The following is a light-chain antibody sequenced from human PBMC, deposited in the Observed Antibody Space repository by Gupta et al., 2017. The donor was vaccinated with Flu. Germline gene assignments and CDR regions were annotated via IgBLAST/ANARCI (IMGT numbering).Light chain of an antibody. J-gene: IGLJ3*02. V-gene: IGLV2-14*01. CDR1: SSDVGGYNY. Sequence: QSTLTQPASVSGSPGQSITISCTGTSSDVGGYNYVSWYQQHPGKAPKLMIYEVTDRPSGISNRFSGSKSGNTASLTISGLQAEDEANYFCASYTTTSTWLFGGATKLTVL. CDR2: EVT. CDR3: ASYTTTSTWL.